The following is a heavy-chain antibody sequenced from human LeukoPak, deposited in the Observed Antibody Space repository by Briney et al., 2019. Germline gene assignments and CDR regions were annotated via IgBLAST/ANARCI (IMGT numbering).Heavy chain of an antibody. CDR1: GGSISSGSYY. CDR3: ARDRTGVFGYFDY. D-gene: IGHD7-27*01. CDR2: IYTSGST. V-gene: IGHV4-61*02. Sequence: SETLSLTCTVSGGSISSGSYYWSWIRQPAGKGLEWIGRIYTSGSTNYNPSLKSRVTISVDTSKNQFSLKLSSVTAADTAVYYCARDRTGVFGYFDYWGQGTLVTVSP. J-gene: IGHJ4*02.